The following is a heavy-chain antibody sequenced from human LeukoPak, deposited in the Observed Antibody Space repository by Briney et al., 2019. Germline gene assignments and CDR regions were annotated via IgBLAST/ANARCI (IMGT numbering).Heavy chain of an antibody. CDR1: GYTFTSYA. Sequence: ASVKVSCKASGYTFTSYAMHWVRQAPGQRLEWMGWINAGNGNTKYSQKFQGRVTITRDTSASTAYMELSSLRSEDTAVYYCARMGALEYSSSSGYYGMDVWGQGTTVTVPS. CDR3: ARMGALEYSSSSGYYGMDV. CDR2: INAGNGNT. J-gene: IGHJ6*02. D-gene: IGHD6-6*01. V-gene: IGHV1-3*01.